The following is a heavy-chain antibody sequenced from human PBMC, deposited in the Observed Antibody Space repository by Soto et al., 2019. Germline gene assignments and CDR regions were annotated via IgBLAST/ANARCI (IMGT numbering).Heavy chain of an antibody. Sequence: VQLVESGGGLVKPGGSLRLSCAASGFTFSSYSMNWVRQAPGKGLEWMGGIIPIFGTANYAQKFQGRVTITADESTSTAYMELSSLRSEDTAVYYCARETENNYYDSSGYYSLGYWGQGTLVTVSS. CDR2: IIPIFGTA. D-gene: IGHD3-22*01. CDR3: ARETENNYYDSSGYYSLGY. CDR1: GFTFSSYS. V-gene: IGHV1-69*01. J-gene: IGHJ4*02.